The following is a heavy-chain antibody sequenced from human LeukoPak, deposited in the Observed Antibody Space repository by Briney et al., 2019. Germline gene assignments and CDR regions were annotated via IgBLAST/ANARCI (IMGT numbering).Heavy chain of an antibody. CDR3: VKGSAGSRPYYFDY. CDR2: IDHSGTYT. J-gene: IGHJ4*02. D-gene: IGHD6-13*01. CDR1: GFTFTNYA. Sequence: PGGSLRLSCAASGFTFTNYAMTWVRQASGKGLEWVSVIDHSGTYTSYADSVKGRFTISRDVSKNTLYLQMNSLRAEGSAVYYCVKGSAGSRPYYFDYWGQGTLLTVSS. V-gene: IGHV3-23*01.